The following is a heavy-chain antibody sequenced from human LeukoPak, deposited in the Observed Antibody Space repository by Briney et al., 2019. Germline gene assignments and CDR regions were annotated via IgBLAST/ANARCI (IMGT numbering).Heavy chain of an antibody. CDR3: GTSIAVAGHFDY. V-gene: IGHV4-34*10. CDR2: IYYSGST. D-gene: IGHD6-19*01. J-gene: IGHJ4*02. Sequence: SETLSLTCAVYGGSFSGYYWSWIRQPPGKGLEWIGYIYYSGSTYYNPSLKSRVTMSVDTSKNQFTLKLSSVTAVDTAVYYCGTSIAVAGHFDYWGQGTLVTVSS. CDR1: GGSFSGYY.